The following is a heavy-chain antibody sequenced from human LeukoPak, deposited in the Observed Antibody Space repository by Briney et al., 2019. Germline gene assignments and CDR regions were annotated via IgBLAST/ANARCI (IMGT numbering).Heavy chain of an antibody. CDR1: GFTFDDYN. J-gene: IGHJ5*02. CDR2: ITWDGGEP. D-gene: IGHD3-22*01. Sequence: GGSLRLSCAASGFTFDDYNMIWVRQTPGKGLEWVPLITWDGGEPFYADSVQGRFTISRDNTRDSLYLHMTSLKVEDTAFYYCVKDNFYDSNLSDPWGQGTLVTVSS. CDR3: VKDNFYDSNLSDP. V-gene: IGHV3-43*01.